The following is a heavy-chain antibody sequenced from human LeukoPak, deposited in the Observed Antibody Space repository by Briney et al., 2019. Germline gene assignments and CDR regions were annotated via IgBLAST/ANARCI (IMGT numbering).Heavy chain of an antibody. V-gene: IGHV4-34*01. J-gene: IGHJ4*02. Sequence: SETLSLTCAVYGGSFSDYYWSWIRQPPGKGLEWIGEINHSGSTNYNPSLKSRVTISVDTSKNQFSLKLSSVTAADTAVYYCAGSIAARLDYWGQGTPVTVSS. D-gene: IGHD6-6*01. CDR1: GGSFSDYY. CDR3: AGSIAARLDY. CDR2: INHSGST.